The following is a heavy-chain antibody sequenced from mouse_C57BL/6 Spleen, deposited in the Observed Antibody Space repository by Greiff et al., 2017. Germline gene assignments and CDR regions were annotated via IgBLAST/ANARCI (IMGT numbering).Heavy chain of an antibody. D-gene: IGHD1-1*01. CDR1: GYTFTDYN. Sequence: EVQLQQSGPELVKPGASVKMSCKASGYTFTDYNMHWVKQSHGKSLEWIGYINPNNGGTSYNQKFKGKATLTVNKSSSTAYMELRSLTSEDSAVYYCARGCYYGSSYVGYFDYWGQGTTLTVSS. CDR3: ARGCYYGSSYVGYFDY. V-gene: IGHV1-22*01. CDR2: INPNNGGT. J-gene: IGHJ2*01.